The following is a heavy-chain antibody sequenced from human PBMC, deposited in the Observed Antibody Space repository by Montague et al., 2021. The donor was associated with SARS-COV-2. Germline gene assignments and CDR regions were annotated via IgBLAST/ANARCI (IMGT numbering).Heavy chain of an antibody. J-gene: IGHJ4*02. V-gene: IGHV4-59*01. CDR2: IYYSGNT. CDR1: GGSISTYY. D-gene: IGHD3-3*01. Sequence: SETLSLTCTLSGGSISTYYWNWIRQPPGKGLEWIGYIYYSGNTYYNPSLKSRATISVETSKNQFSLSLTSETAADTAVYYCARGPFWSAAPDYWGQGILVTVSS. CDR3: ARGPFWSAAPDY.